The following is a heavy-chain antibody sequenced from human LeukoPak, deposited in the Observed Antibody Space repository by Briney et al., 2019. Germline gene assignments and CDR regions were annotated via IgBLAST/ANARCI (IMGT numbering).Heavy chain of an antibody. CDR3: ARGRSGSYYDGMDV. D-gene: IGHD1-26*01. CDR2: ISYDGSNK. V-gene: IGHV3-30-3*01. J-gene: IGHJ6*02. CDR1: GFTFSSYA. Sequence: XGRSLRLSCAASGFTFSSYAMHWVRQAPGKGLEWVAVISYDGSNKYYADSVKGRFTISRDNSKNTLYLQMNSLRAEDTAVYYCARGRSGSYYDGMDVWGQGTTVTVSS.